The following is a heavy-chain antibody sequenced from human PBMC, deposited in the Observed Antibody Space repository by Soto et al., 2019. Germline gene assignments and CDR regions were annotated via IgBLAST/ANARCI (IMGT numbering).Heavy chain of an antibody. CDR3: ARDSYYGSGIAFDY. Sequence: EVQLVESGGGLVQPGGSLRLSCAASGFTVSSNYMSWVRQAPGKGLEWVSVIYSGGSTYYADSVKGRFTISRDNSKNTLYLQMNSLRAEDTAVYYCARDSYYGSGIAFDYWGQGTLVTVSS. CDR1: GFTVSSNY. CDR2: IYSGGST. V-gene: IGHV3-66*01. J-gene: IGHJ4*02. D-gene: IGHD3-10*01.